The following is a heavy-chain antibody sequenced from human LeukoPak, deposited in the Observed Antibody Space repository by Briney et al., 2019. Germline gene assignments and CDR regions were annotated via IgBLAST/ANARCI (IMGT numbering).Heavy chain of an antibody. D-gene: IGHD6-19*01. CDR1: GFTVSSNY. Sequence: GGSLRLSCAASGFTVSSNYMSWVRQAPGKGPEWVSVIYSGGSTYYAGSVKGRFTISRDNSKNTLYLQMNSLRAEDTAVYYCARVTVAGTLYFDYWGQGTLVTVSS. J-gene: IGHJ4*02. CDR3: ARVTVAGTLYFDY. V-gene: IGHV3-53*01. CDR2: IYSGGST.